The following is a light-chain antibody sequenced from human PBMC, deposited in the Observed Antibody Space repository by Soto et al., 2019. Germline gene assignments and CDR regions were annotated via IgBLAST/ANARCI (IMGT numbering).Light chain of an antibody. Sequence: QSALTQPASVSGSPGQSITISCTGTSSDVGGYNYVSWYQPHPGKAPKLMIYDVSNRPSGVSNRFSGSKSGNTASLTISGLQAEDEADYCCRSYTSSTTLYVFGTGTKLTVL. V-gene: IGLV2-14*01. CDR2: DVS. CDR1: SSDVGGYNY. J-gene: IGLJ1*01. CDR3: RSYTSSTTLYV.